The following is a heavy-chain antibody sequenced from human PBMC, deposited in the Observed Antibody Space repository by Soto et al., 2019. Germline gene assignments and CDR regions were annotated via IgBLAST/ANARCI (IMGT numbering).Heavy chain of an antibody. Sequence: PSETLSLTCSVSGGTITSGRSSWNWIRQSPGKGLEWIAYIYHSGSTYYNPSLKSRATISVDRSENQFSLKLTSVTAADTAVYYCVRESVASGPNYFDTWGPGTLVTVSS. D-gene: IGHD6-6*01. CDR2: IYHSGST. CDR3: VRESVASGPNYFDT. CDR1: GGTITSGRSS. J-gene: IGHJ5*02. V-gene: IGHV4-30-2*06.